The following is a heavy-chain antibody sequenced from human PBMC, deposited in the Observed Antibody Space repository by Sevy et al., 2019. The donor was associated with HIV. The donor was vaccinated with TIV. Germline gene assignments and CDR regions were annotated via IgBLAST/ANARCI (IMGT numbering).Heavy chain of an antibody. CDR1: GFTFSYAW. CDR3: STDPIIVLLVTHGMDV. CDR2: IKSRPDGGTT. D-gene: IGHD2-8*01. V-gene: IGHV3-15*01. J-gene: IGHJ6*02. Sequence: GGSLRLSCVASGFTFSYAWMSWVRQAPGKGLEWVGRIKSRPDGGTTDYAAPVKGRFTISRDDSKNTLYLQMNSLKTEDTGVYYCSTDPIIVLLVTHGMDVWGQGTTVTVSS.